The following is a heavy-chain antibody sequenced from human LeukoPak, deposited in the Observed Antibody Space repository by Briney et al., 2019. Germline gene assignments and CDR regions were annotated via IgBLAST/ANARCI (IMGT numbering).Heavy chain of an antibody. V-gene: IGHV4-59*01. CDR1: GGSISSYY. Sequence: SETLSLTCTVSGGSISSYYWSWIRQPPGKGLEWIGYIYYSGSTNYNPSLKSRVTISVDTSKNQFSLKLSPVTAADAAVYYCARGAFVDTAMVLSYWGQGTLVTVSS. J-gene: IGHJ4*02. CDR3: ARGAFVDTAMVLSY. D-gene: IGHD5-18*01. CDR2: IYYSGST.